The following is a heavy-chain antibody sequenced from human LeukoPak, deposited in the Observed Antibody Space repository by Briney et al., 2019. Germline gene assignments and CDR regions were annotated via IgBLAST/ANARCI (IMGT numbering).Heavy chain of an antibody. CDR2: IYYSGST. Sequence: SETLSLTCTVSGDSIYSSSYYWGWIRQPPGKELEWIGSIYYSGSTYYNPSLKSRVTISVDTSKNQFSLELSSVTAADTAVYYCARPTYYYDSSGYYERGFFDYWGQGTLVTVSS. D-gene: IGHD3-22*01. CDR3: ARPTYYYDSSGYYERGFFDY. J-gene: IGHJ4*02. V-gene: IGHV4-39*01. CDR1: GDSIYSSSYY.